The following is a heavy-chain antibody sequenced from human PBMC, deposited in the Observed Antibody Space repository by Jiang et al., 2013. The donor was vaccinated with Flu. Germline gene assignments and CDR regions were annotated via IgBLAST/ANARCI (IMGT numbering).Heavy chain of an antibody. D-gene: IGHD6-13*01. Sequence: TSYAMNWVRQAPGQGLEWMGWINTTLDHVXPGLHRRFVFSLDTSVSTAYLQISSLKAEDTAVYYCARIREQQLVTISDYWGQGTLVTVSS. J-gene: IGHJ4*02. CDR3: ARIREQQLVTISDY. CDR2: INTTLD. CDR1: TSYA. V-gene: IGHV7-4-1*02.